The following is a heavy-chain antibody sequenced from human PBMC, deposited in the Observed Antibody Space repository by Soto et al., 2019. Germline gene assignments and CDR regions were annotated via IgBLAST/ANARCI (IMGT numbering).Heavy chain of an antibody. CDR2: ISYTGNNK. D-gene: IGHD3-22*01. CDR3: ARGGAYCASSSCFPAFDY. V-gene: IGHV3-30-3*01. J-gene: IGHJ4*02. Sequence: GGSLRLSCAASGFTFRTYAMHWVRQAPGKGLEWLSVISYTGNNKNYIDSVKGRFTISRDNSKNTLYLHLSSLRIEDTAVYYCARGGAYCASSSCFPAFDYWGQGSLVTVSS. CDR1: GFTFRTYA.